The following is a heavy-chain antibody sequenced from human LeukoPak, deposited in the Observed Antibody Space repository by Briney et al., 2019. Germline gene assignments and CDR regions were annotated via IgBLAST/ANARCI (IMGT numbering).Heavy chain of an antibody. Sequence: GGSLRLSCAAYGFTFSSYEMNWVRQAPGKGLEWVSYISSSGSTIYYADSVKGRFTISRDNAKNSLYLQMNSLRAEDTAVYYCARDIAHSSGWGYFDYWGQGTLVTVSS. D-gene: IGHD6-19*01. V-gene: IGHV3-48*03. J-gene: IGHJ4*02. CDR2: ISSSGSTI. CDR3: ARDIAHSSGWGYFDY. CDR1: GFTFSSYE.